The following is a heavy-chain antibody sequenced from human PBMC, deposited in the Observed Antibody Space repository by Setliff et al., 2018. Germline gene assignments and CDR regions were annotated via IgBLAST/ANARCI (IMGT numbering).Heavy chain of an antibody. CDR1: GLSYTNDW. V-gene: IGHV3-7*01. Sequence: RLSCTASGLSYTNDWVSWVRQAPGKGLEWLASINPHGSEKYYVDSVKGRFTISRDNARNSLSLQMNSLRTEDTAVYYCFGAGTCSYWGQGTLVTVSS. D-gene: IGHD3-10*01. J-gene: IGHJ4*02. CDR2: INPHGSEK. CDR3: FGAGTCSY.